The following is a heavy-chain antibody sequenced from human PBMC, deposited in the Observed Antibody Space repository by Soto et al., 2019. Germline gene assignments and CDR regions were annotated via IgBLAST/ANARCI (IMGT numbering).Heavy chain of an antibody. J-gene: IGHJ4*02. D-gene: IGHD5-12*01. CDR3: AHIVVASLGYYFDY. V-gene: IGHV2-5*02. Sequence: QITLKASGPALVKPTQTLTLTCTFSGFSLSSTRMAVGWIRQPPGTALEWLALIYWDDDKRYSPFLKSRLTVTKDTSKNQVVLTMSNMDPVDTARYYCAHIVVASLGYYFDYWGQGTLVTVSS. CDR2: IYWDDDK. CDR1: GFSLSSTRMA.